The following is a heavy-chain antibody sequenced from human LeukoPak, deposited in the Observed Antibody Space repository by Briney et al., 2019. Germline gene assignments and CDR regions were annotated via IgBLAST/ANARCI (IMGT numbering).Heavy chain of an antibody. CDR1: GLTLSRYD. J-gene: IGHJ6*02. CDR2: IGTRGDT. D-gene: IGHD6-19*01. Sequence: GGSLRLSCAASGLTLSRYDMHWVRQATGEGLEWVSAIGTRGDTYYAGSVKGRFTMSRENAKSSLYLQMNSLSAGDTAVYYCVRAPPYSSASWGYYGMDVWGQGTTVTVSS. V-gene: IGHV3-13*01. CDR3: VRAPPYSSASWGYYGMDV.